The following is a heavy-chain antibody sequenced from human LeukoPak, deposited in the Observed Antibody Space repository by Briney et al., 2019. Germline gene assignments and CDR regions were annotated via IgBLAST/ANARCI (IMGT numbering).Heavy chain of an antibody. D-gene: IGHD1-26*01. CDR1: GDSFTSYW. V-gene: IGHV5-51*01. CDR2: IYPGDSDT. Sequence: PGESLKISCKGSGDSFTSYWIGWVRQMLGKGLEWMGIIYPGDSDTRYSPSFQGQVTISADKSITTAYLQWNSLKASDTAMYYCARRRSRWDLGDAFDIWGQGTMVTVSS. J-gene: IGHJ3*02. CDR3: ARRRSRWDLGDAFDI.